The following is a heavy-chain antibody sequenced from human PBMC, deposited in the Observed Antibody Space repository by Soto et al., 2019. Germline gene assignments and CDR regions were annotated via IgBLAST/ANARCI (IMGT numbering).Heavy chain of an antibody. J-gene: IGHJ6*02. V-gene: IGHV5-10-1*01. CDR1: GYSFTSYW. D-gene: IGHD5-12*01. Sequence: GESLKISWKGSGYSFTSYWISWVRQMPGKGLEWMGRIDPSDSYTNYSPAFQGHGTSSADKSISTAYLQWSSLKAADTAMYYCARLAMATRRGYYGMDVWGQGTTVTVS. CDR3: ARLAMATRRGYYGMDV. CDR2: IDPSDSYT.